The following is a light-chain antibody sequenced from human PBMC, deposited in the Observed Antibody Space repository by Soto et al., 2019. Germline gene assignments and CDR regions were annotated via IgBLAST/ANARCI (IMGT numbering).Light chain of an antibody. V-gene: IGKV3-11*01. Sequence: EIVLTQSPATLSLSPGERATLSCRASQSVSSHLAWYQQKPGQAPRLLIYDASNRATGIPARFSGSGSGTDFTLPISSLEPEDVSAYYCQQRNNWPPLLTFGQGTRLEIK. CDR1: QSVSSH. J-gene: IGKJ5*01. CDR2: DAS. CDR3: QQRNNWPPLLT.